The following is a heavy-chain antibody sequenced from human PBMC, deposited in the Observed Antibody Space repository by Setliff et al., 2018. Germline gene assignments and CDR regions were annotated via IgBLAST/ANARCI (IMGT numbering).Heavy chain of an antibody. CDR3: AREGVDTRSSTDYRYYMDV. V-gene: IGHV1-69*05. CDR1: GGTFSSYG. J-gene: IGHJ6*03. D-gene: IGHD5-18*01. Sequence: SVKVSCKASGGTFSSYGSSWVRKAPGQGLDWMGGTIPMFGSTKYAQKFQERVTIIKDESTSTDYMEVSSLRTEDTAVYYCAREGVDTRSSTDYRYYMDVWGKGTTVTVSS. CDR2: TIPMFGST.